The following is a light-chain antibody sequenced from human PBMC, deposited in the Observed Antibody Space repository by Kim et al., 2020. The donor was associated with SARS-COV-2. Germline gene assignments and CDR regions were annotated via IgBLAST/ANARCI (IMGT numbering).Light chain of an antibody. V-gene: IGLV1-51*01. Sequence: GQKDPMSYHRPRPSMGHYLLSCYQRLPGTAPTLLIYDNDKRPSGIPDRFSGSKSGTSATLGITGLQTADEADYYCGTWDSSLNGGVFGGGTQLTVL. J-gene: IGLJ2*01. CDR1: RPSMGHYL. CDR3: GTWDSSLNGGV. CDR2: DND.